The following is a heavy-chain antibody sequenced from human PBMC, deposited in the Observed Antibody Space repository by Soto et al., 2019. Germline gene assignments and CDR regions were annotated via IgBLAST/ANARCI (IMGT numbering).Heavy chain of an antibody. CDR3: ARERGVLSEAFDI. Sequence: SQTLSLPCAISGDSVSRNSAACNLLRQSPSRGLEWLGRTYYRSKWYNDYVVSVKSRITINPDTSKNQFSLQLNSVTPEDTAVYYCARERGVLSEAFDIWGQGTVVTVSS. J-gene: IGHJ3*02. CDR2: TYYRSKWYN. V-gene: IGHV6-1*01. CDR1: GDSVSRNSAA. D-gene: IGHD3-10*01.